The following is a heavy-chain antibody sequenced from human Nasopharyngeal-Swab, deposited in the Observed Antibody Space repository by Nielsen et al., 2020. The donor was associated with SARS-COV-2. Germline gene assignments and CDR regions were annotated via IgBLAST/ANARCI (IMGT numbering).Heavy chain of an antibody. Sequence: WIRQPPGKGLEWIGYIYYSGSTYYNPSLKSRVTISVDTSKNRFSLKLSSVTAADTAVYYCARGGAARLGFDYWGQGTLVTVSS. J-gene: IGHJ4*02. CDR2: IYYSGST. V-gene: IGHV4-31*02. CDR3: ARGGAARLGFDY. D-gene: IGHD6-6*01.